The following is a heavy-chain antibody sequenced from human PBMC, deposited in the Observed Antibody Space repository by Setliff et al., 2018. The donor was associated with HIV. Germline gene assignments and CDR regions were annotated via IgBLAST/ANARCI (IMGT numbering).Heavy chain of an antibody. V-gene: IGHV3-33*08. J-gene: IGHJ4*02. CDR3: ARDTGQLVYYFDS. CDR1: GFSFSTYG. Sequence: PGGSLRLSCAASGFSFSTYGMHWVRQAPGKGLEWVAVIWHDGSNENYADSVKGRFTISRDNLKKRVYLQMSSLRAEDTAVYFCARDTGQLVYYFDSWGQGTLVTVSS. D-gene: IGHD6-6*01. CDR2: IWHDGSNE.